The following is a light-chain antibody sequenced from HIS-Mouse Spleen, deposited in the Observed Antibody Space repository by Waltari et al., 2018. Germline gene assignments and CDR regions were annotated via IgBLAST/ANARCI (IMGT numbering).Light chain of an antibody. CDR3: CSYAGSSTWV. CDR2: EGS. CDR1: SSDVWSFNL. Sequence: LTQPASVSGSPGQSITISCTGTSSDVWSFNLVPWYQQHPGKAPKLMIYEGSKRPSGVSNRFSGSKSGNTASLTISGLQAEDEADYYCCSYAGSSTWVFGGGTKLTVL. V-gene: IGLV2-23*01. J-gene: IGLJ3*02.